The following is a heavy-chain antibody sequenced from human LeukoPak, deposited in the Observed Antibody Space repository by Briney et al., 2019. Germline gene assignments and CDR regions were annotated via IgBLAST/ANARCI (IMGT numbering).Heavy chain of an antibody. CDR2: INAGNGNT. D-gene: IGHD6-19*01. Sequence: GASVKVSCKASGYTFTSYAMHWVRQAPGQRLEWMGWINAGNGNTKYSQEFQGRVTITRDTSASTAYMELSSLRSEDMAVYYCARDLAVAGTHWFDPWGQGTLVTVSS. V-gene: IGHV1-3*03. CDR1: GYTFTSYA. J-gene: IGHJ5*02. CDR3: ARDLAVAGTHWFDP.